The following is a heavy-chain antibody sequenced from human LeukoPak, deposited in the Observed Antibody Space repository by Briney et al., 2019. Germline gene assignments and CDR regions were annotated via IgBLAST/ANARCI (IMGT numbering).Heavy chain of an antibody. CDR3: APRGVATAY. CDR1: GYTFTDYY. V-gene: IGHV1-69-2*01. D-gene: IGHD5-12*01. CDR2: VDPEDGET. J-gene: IGHJ4*02. Sequence: ASVKICCKASGYTFTDYYIHWVQQAPGKGLEWMGRVDPEDGETIYAEKFQGRLTITADTSTDTAYMDLSSPTSEDAAVYYCAPRGVATAYWGQGTLVTVSS.